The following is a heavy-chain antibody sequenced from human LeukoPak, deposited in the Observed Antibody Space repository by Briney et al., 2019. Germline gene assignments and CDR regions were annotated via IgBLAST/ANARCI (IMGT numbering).Heavy chain of an antibody. CDR1: GFTFTDYY. Sequence: PGGSLRLSCAASGFTFTDYYMSWIRQAPGRGLEWVSCISSSPSPTYYAASVKGRFTISRDNAKNSLFLLMNSLRAEDTAVYYCARDRGPYYYGSGSYLLTSWGQGTMVTVSS. V-gene: IGHV3-11*01. J-gene: IGHJ3*01. D-gene: IGHD3-10*01. CDR2: ISSSPSPT. CDR3: ARDRGPYYYGSGSYLLTS.